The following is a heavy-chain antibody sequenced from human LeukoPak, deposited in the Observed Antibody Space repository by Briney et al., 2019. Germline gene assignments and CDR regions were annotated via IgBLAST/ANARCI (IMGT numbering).Heavy chain of an antibody. CDR1: GYSIGKDYY. J-gene: IGHJ5*02. CDR2: IFHTGRT. CDR3: ARDGGSPTTDEGFDP. V-gene: IGHV4-38-2*02. Sequence: PSETLSLTCKVSGYSIGKDYYWAWLRQPPGKGLEWIGSIFHTGRTVYNPSYESRLTISMDTSKNEFFLRLNSVTAADTAVYFCARDGGSPTTDEGFDPWGLGTLVTVSS. D-gene: IGHD1-7*01.